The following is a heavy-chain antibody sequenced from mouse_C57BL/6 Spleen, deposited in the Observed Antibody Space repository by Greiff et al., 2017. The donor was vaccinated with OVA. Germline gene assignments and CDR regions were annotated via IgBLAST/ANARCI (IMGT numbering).Heavy chain of an antibody. Sequence: EVKRVESGGGLVKPGGSLKLSCAASGFTFSSYAMSWVRQTPEKRLEWVATISDGGSYTYYPDNVKGRFTISRDNAKNNLYLQMSHLKSEDTAMYYCARDYYGSSEPAMDYWGQGTSVTVSS. CDR3: ARDYYGSSEPAMDY. V-gene: IGHV5-4*01. CDR1: GFTFSSYA. D-gene: IGHD1-1*01. J-gene: IGHJ4*01. CDR2: ISDGGSYT.